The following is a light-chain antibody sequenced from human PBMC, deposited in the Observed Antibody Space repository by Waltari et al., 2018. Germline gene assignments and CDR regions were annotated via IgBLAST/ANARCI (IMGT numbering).Light chain of an antibody. V-gene: IGKV3-15*01. J-gene: IGKJ2*01. Sequence: EIVMTQSPATLSVSPGEGVTLPCRASQGVGTNIAWDQQRPGQAPRLLIYDASPRASGVPARFSGSGAGAEFTLIISNLQSEDLALYFCQQYRDWYSFGQGTKLQIK. CDR2: DAS. CDR1: QGVGTN. CDR3: QQYRDWYS.